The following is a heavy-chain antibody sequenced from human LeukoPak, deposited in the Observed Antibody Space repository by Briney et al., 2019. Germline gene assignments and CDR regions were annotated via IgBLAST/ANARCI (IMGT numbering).Heavy chain of an antibody. J-gene: IGHJ4*02. CDR2: ISSSSSYI. CDR1: GFTFSSYS. CDR3: ARDRGTVVTPVGY. D-gene: IGHD4-23*01. V-gene: IGHV3-21*01. Sequence: PGGSLRLSCAASGFTFSSYSMNWVRQAPGKGLEWVSSISSSSSYIYYADSVKGRFTISRDNAKNSLYLQMNSLRAEDTAVYYCARDRGTVVTPVGYWGQGTLVTVSS.